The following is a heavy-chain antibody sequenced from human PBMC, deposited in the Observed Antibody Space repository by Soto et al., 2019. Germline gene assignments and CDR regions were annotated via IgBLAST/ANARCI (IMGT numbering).Heavy chain of an antibody. Sequence: SETLSLTCSVSGDSISTYHWSWIRQPQGKGLEWIGYIHYSGKTDYNSSLKSRVTMSVDTAKNQFSLKLSSVTAADTAVYYCARVKGKRYCSGGGCSLEYYFDYWGQGTLVTVSS. D-gene: IGHD2-15*01. J-gene: IGHJ4*02. V-gene: IGHV4-59*01. CDR1: GDSISTYH. CDR2: IHYSGKT. CDR3: ARVKGKRYCSGGGCSLEYYFDY.